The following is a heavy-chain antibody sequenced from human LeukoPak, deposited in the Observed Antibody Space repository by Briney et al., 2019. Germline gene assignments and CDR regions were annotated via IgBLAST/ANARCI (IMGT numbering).Heavy chain of an antibody. CDR1: GGSISSYY. CDR2: IYYSGST. V-gene: IGHV4-59*01. J-gene: IGHJ5*02. CDR3: ARSIDETDNWFDP. Sequence: SETLSLTCTVSGGSISSYYWSWIRQPPGKGVEWIGYIYYSGSTNYNPSLKSRVTISVDTSKNQFSLKLSSVTAADTAVYYCARSIDETDNWFDPWGQGTLVTVSS. D-gene: IGHD2/OR15-2a*01.